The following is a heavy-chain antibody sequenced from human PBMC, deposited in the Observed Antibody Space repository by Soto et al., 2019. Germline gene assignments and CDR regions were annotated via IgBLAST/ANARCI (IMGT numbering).Heavy chain of an antibody. Sequence: EVQLLESGGGLVQPGGSLRLSCAASGFTFSSYAMSWVRQAPGKGLEWVSAISGSGGSTSYADSVKGRFTISTDNSTNTLYLQMNSLRAEDTAVYYCAKEDGNDYYYGMDFWGQGTTVTFSS. CDR2: ISGSGGST. J-gene: IGHJ6*02. CDR3: AKEDGNDYYYGMDF. V-gene: IGHV3-23*01. CDR1: GFTFSSYA.